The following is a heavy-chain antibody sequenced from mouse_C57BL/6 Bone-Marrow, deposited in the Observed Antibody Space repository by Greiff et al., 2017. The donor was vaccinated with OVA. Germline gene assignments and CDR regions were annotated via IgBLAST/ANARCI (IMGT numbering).Heavy chain of an antibody. CDR2: INPSNGGT. Sequence: QVQLQQPGTELVKPGASVKLSCKASGYTFTSYWMHWVKQRPGQGLEWIGNINPSNGGTNYNEKFKSKATLTVDKSSSTAYMQLSSLTSEDSAVYYCAREEGIYYCYDGPFAYWGQGTLVTVSA. CDR3: AREEGIYYCYDGPFAY. D-gene: IGHD2-2*01. CDR1: GYTFTSYW. J-gene: IGHJ3*01. V-gene: IGHV1-53*01.